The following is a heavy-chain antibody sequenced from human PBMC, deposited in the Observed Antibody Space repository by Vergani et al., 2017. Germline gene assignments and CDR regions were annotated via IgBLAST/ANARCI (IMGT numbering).Heavy chain of an antibody. CDR1: GDTFSDYY. CDR3: ARELAAVSYDYGRDV. Sequence: QVQLVQSGAEVKKSGASVKVSCKASGDTFSDYYIHWVRQAPGQGLEWMAWINPNTGGTNYAQKFQGRVTMTRDTSISTAYMELSRLTSDDTAVYYCARELAAVSYDYGRDVWGQGTTVTVSS. V-gene: IGHV1-2*02. J-gene: IGHJ6*02. CDR2: INPNTGGT. D-gene: IGHD6-13*01.